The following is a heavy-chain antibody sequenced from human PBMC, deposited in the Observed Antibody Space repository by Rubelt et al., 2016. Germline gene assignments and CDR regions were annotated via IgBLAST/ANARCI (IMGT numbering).Heavy chain of an antibody. V-gene: IGHV1-69*01. Sequence: QVQLVQSGAEVKKPGSSVKVSCKASGGTFSSYAISWVRQAPGQGLEWMGGIIPIFGTANYAQKFQGRVTITADESTSTAYMELSSLRSEGTAVYYCASGPYYYDSSGYYYFDYRGQGTLVTVSS. J-gene: IGHJ4*02. CDR3: ASGPYYYDSSGYYYFDY. D-gene: IGHD3-22*01. CDR2: IIPIFGTA. CDR1: GGTFSSYA.